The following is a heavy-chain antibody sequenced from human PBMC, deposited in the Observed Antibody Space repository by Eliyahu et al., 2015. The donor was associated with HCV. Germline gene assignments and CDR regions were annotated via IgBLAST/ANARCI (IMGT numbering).Heavy chain of an antibody. CDR3: ARAGSYRFDY. CDR2: INIDGSIT. V-gene: IGHV3-74*01. D-gene: IGHD3-16*02. Sequence: EVQLVESGGDLVQPGGSLRVXCVGAGFTFSTYWMHWVRQAPGKGVEWVSRINIDGSITNYADSVKGRVTISRDNAKDTLFLQINSLRVEDTAVYYCARAGSYRFDYWGQGTQVTVSS. J-gene: IGHJ4*02. CDR1: GFTFSTYW.